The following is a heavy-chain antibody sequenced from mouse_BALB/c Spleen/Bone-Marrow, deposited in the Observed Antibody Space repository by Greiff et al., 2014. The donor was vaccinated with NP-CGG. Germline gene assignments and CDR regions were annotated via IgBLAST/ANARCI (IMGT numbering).Heavy chain of an antibody. J-gene: IGHJ3*01. CDR1: GFSFSGYG. CDR3: ARPFTTVVATVFAY. Sequence: EVNLVESGGDLVKPGGSLKLSCAASGFSFSGYGMSWVRPTPDKRLEGGVTIGVGGTYTYFPDSGKGRFTISRDNAKNTLYLRMSSLKSEDTAMYYCARPFTTVVATVFAYWGQGTLVTVSA. V-gene: IGHV5-6*01. D-gene: IGHD1-1*01. CDR2: IGVGGTYT.